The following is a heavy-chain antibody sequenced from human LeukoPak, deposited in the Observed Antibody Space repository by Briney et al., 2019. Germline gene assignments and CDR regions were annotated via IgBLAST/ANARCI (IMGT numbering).Heavy chain of an antibody. Sequence: GTSVKASCKASGFTFTSSAMQWVRQARGQRLEWIGWIVVGSGNTNYAQKFQERVTITRDMSTSTAYMELSSLRSEDTAVYYCAADNIAAAGTPFDYWGQGTLVTVSS. CDR2: IVVGSGNT. CDR1: GFTFTSSA. V-gene: IGHV1-58*02. J-gene: IGHJ4*02. CDR3: AADNIAAAGTPFDY. D-gene: IGHD6-13*01.